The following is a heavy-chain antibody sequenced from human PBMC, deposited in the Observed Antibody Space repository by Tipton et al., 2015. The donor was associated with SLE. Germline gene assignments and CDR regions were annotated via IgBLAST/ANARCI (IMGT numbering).Heavy chain of an antibody. V-gene: IGHV4-59*11. J-gene: IGHJ5*02. CDR2: IYNNGNT. CDR1: GASISSHY. Sequence: TLSLTCTVSGASISSHYWNWIRQPPGKGLEWIGNIYNNGNTNYNPSLKSRVTISVDTSRNQFFLKLSSVTAEDTALYYCARAKRSSTTWGYWFDPWGQGTLATVSS. D-gene: IGHD2-2*01. CDR3: ARAKRSSTTWGYWFDP.